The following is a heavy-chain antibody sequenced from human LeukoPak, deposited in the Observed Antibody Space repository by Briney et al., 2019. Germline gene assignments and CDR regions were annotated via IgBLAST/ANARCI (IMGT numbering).Heavy chain of an antibody. CDR1: GGSISSYY. V-gene: IGHV4-34*01. Sequence: SETLSLTCTVSGGSISSYYWSWIRQPPGKGLEWIGEINHSGSTNYNPSLKSRVTISVDTSKNQFSLKLSSVTAADTAVYYCARDPDFWSGYPYYFDYWGQGTLVTVSS. J-gene: IGHJ4*02. CDR2: INHSGST. CDR3: ARDPDFWSGYPYYFDY. D-gene: IGHD3-3*01.